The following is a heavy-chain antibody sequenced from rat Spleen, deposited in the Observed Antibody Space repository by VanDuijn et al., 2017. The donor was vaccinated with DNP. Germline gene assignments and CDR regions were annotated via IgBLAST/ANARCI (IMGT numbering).Heavy chain of an antibody. CDR2: ITNSGGST. J-gene: IGHJ2*01. CDR3: TRDLHFGYNYAFDY. CDR1: GFTFNKYW. V-gene: IGHV5-31*01. D-gene: IGHD1-4*01. Sequence: EVQLVESGGGLVQPGRSLKVSCVVSGFTFNKYWMTWIRQVPGKGLEWVASITNSGGSTYYRDSVKGRFTISRDNAKSTLYLQMTNLRSEDTATYYCTRDLHFGYNYAFDYWGQGVLVSVSS.